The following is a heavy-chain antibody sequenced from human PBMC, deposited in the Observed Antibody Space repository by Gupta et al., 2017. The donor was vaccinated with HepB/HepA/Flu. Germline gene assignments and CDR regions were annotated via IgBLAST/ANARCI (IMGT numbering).Heavy chain of an antibody. V-gene: IGHV3-43*02. D-gene: IGHD3-3*01. CDR1: GFTFDDYA. CDR3: AKDGSIFGVVMGRLLYYGMDV. Sequence: EVQLVESGGGVVQPGGSLRLSCEASGFTFDDYAMHCVRQAPGNGLEWVSVIRGDGGSTYYADSVKGRFTISRDNSKNSLYLQMNSLRTEDTALYYCAKDGSIFGVVMGRLLYYGMDVWGQGTTVTVSS. J-gene: IGHJ6*02. CDR2: IRGDGGST.